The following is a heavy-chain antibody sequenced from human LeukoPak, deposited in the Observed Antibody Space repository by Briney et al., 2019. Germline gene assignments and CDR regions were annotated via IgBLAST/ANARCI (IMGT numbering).Heavy chain of an antibody. CDR3: AIISGAGT. CDR1: GYSFTGYY. V-gene: IGHV1-2*02. D-gene: IGHD6-13*01. Sequence: GASVKVSCKASGYSFTGYYIHWVRQAPGQGLEWMGWINPNNGGTNFAQKFQDRVTMTGDTSIKTACMELSRLRSDDTAMYYCAIISGAGTWGQGTLVTVSS. J-gene: IGHJ4*02. CDR2: INPNNGGT.